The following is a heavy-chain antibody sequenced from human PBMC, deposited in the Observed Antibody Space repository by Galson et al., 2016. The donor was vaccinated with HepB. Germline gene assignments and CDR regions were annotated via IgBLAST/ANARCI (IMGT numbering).Heavy chain of an antibody. V-gene: IGHV4-61*01. J-gene: IGHJ5*02. CDR1: GGSVRSGTYY. D-gene: IGHD3-10*01. Sequence: SETLSLTCTVSGGSVRSGTYYWSWIRQPPGKGLKWIGYIYYSGNTNYNPSLKSRVTISLHTSRNQFSLNLISVTAADTALYFCGRERTFINTWGQGTLVAVSP. CDR2: IYYSGNT. CDR3: GRERTFINT.